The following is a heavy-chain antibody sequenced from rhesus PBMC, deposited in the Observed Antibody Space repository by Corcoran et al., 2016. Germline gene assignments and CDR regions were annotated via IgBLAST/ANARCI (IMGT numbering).Heavy chain of an antibody. J-gene: IGHJ5-2*02. CDR1: GASISSNY. Sequence: QVQLQESGPGLVKPSETLPLTCAVSGASISSNYWSWLRQPPGKGLEWIGYIYGGSGSTSYNPSLKSRVTISKDTSKNQFSLKLSSVTAADTAVYYCAREGGNSGSYGVWGRGVLVTVSS. D-gene: IGHD1-44*02. V-gene: IGHV4-147*01. CDR2: IYGGSGST. CDR3: AREGGNSGSYGV.